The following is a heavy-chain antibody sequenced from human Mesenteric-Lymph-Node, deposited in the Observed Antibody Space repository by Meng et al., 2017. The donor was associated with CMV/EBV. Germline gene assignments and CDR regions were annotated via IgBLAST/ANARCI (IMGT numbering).Heavy chain of an antibody. J-gene: IGHJ6*02. Sequence: ASVKVSCKASGYTFTSYAMNWVRQAPGQGLEWMGWINTNTGNPTYAQGFTGRFVFSLDTSVSTAYLQICSLKTEDTAVYYCARDGLLWFGEYDYYYGMDVWGHGTTVTVSS. D-gene: IGHD3-10*01. V-gene: IGHV7-4-1*01. CDR1: GYTFTSYA. CDR2: INTNTGNP. CDR3: ARDGLLWFGEYDYYYGMDV.